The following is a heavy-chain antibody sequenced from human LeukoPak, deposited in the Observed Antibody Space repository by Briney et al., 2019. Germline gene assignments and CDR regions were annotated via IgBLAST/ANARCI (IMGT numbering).Heavy chain of an antibody. CDR3: ARDHPTYYYDSSGYYDY. J-gene: IGHJ4*02. CDR2: ISSSGSTI. CDR1: GFTVSSNY. Sequence: PGGSLRLSCAASGFTVSSNYMSWIRQAPGKGLEWVSYISSSGSTIYYADSVKGRFTISRDNAKNSLYLQMNSLRAEDTAVYYCARDHPTYYYDSSGYYDYWGQGTLVTVSS. V-gene: IGHV3-11*01. D-gene: IGHD3-22*01.